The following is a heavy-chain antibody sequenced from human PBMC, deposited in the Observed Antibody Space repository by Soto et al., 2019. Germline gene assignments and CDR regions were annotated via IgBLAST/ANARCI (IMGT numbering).Heavy chain of an antibody. Sequence: EVQLVESGGGLVKPGGSLRLSCAASGFTFSSYSMNWVRQAPGKGLEWVSSISSSSSYIYYADSVKGRFTISRDNAKNSLYLQMNNLRAEDTAVYYCARDRKYCGGDCYYDYWGQGTLVTVSS. V-gene: IGHV3-21*01. D-gene: IGHD2-21*02. J-gene: IGHJ4*02. CDR1: GFTFSSYS. CDR3: ARDRKYCGGDCYYDY. CDR2: ISSSSSYI.